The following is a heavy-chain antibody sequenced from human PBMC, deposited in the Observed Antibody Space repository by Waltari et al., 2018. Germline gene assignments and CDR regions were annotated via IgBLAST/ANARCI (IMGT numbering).Heavy chain of an antibody. CDR1: GGSFRGYY. Sequence: QVQLQQWGAGLLKPSETLSLPCAVYGGSFRGYYWSWIRQPPGKGLEWIGEINHSGSINYNPSLKSRVTISVDTSMNQFSLKLSSVTAADTAVYYCARGDYGDYGNWFDPWGQGTLVTVSS. CDR3: ARGDYGDYGNWFDP. D-gene: IGHD4-17*01. V-gene: IGHV4-34*01. CDR2: INHSGSI. J-gene: IGHJ5*02.